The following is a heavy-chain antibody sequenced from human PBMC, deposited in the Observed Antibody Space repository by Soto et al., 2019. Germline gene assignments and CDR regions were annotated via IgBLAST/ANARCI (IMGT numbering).Heavy chain of an antibody. CDR3: AHSLRGIYFDY. V-gene: IGHV2-5*02. Sequence: QITLKESGPTLVKPTQTLTLTCTFSAFSLSTSGVGVGWVRQPPGKALEWLALIYWDDDKRYSPSLKSRLTIPKDTSKNQVVLTMTNMNPVDTATYYCAHSLRGIYFDYWGQGTLVTVSS. J-gene: IGHJ4*02. D-gene: IGHD1-26*01. CDR2: IYWDDDK. CDR1: AFSLSTSGVG.